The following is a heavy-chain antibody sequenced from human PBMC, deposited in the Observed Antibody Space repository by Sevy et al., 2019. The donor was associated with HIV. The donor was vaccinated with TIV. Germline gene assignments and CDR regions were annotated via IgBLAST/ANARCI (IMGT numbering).Heavy chain of an antibody. D-gene: IGHD3-10*01. Sequence: ASVKVSCKASGGTFSSYAISWVRQAPGQGLEWMGGIIPIFGTANYAQKFQGRVTITADKSTGTAYMELSSLRSEDTAVYYCARALSMVRGVGFDYWGQGTLVTVSS. V-gene: IGHV1-69*06. J-gene: IGHJ4*02. CDR3: ARALSMVRGVGFDY. CDR2: IIPIFGTA. CDR1: GGTFSSYA.